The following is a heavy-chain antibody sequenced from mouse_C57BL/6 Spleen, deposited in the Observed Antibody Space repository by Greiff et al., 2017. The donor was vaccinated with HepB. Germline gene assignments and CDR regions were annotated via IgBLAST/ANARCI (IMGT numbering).Heavy chain of an antibody. CDR3: ARHEEGNWAFAY. CDR2: FYPGSGSI. V-gene: IGHV1-62-2*01. CDR1: GYTFTEYT. J-gene: IGHJ3*01. D-gene: IGHD4-1*01. Sequence: VVKPGASVKLSCKASGYTFTEYTIHWVKQRSGQGLEWIGWFYPGSGSIKYNEKFKDKATLTADKSSSTVYMELSRLTSEDSAVYFCARHEEGNWAFAYWGQGTLVTVSA.